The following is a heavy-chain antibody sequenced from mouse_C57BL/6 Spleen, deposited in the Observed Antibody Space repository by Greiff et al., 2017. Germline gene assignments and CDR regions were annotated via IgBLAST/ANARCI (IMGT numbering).Heavy chain of an antibody. CDR1: GFNIKDYY. J-gene: IGHJ3*01. V-gene: IGHV14-2*01. CDR2: IDPEAGET. Sequence: EVQLQQSGAELVKPGASVKLSCTASGFNIKDYYMHWVKQRTEQGLEWIGRIDPEAGETKYAPKFQGKATITADTSSNTAYLQLSSLTSEDTAVYCCARDGNHPWFAYWGQGTLVTVSA. CDR3: ARDGNHPWFAY. D-gene: IGHD2-1*01.